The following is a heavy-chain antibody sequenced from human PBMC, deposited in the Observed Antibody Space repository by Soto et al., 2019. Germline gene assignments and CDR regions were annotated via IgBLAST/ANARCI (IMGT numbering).Heavy chain of an antibody. Sequence: TLSLTCTVSGDSISSPHYYWTWIRQPPGKGLEWVGYIYYTGNNFYNPALKSRVAMSVDPSTNQFSLKLASVTDADTAVYFCAREQKQNYDSSPLYGCFDSWGQGNLV. D-gene: IGHD3-22*01. CDR1: GDSISSPHYY. CDR3: AREQKQNYDSSPLYGCFDS. CDR2: IYYTGNN. V-gene: IGHV4-30-4*01. J-gene: IGHJ4*02.